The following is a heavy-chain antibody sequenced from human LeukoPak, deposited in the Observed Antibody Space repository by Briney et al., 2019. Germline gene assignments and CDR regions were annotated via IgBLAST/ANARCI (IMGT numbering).Heavy chain of an antibody. D-gene: IGHD3-10*01. Sequence: PSETLSLTCSVSGDSITGYYWGWIRQPPGEGLEWIGNIYYTGNTYYNSSLKSRVTISLDTSKNQFSLKLNSVTAADTAVHYCARDQYYYGSGSLYMDVWGKGTTVTISS. CDR1: GDSITGYY. CDR3: ARDQYYYGSGSLYMDV. CDR2: IYYTGNT. J-gene: IGHJ6*03. V-gene: IGHV4-39*07.